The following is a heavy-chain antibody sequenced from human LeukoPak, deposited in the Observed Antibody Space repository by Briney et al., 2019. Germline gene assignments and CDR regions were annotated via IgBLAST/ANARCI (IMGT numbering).Heavy chain of an antibody. D-gene: IGHD1-14*01. CDR2: ISTSSTYI. Sequence: AGSLRLSCAASGFTFSTYSMNWVRQAPGKGLEWVSSISTSSTYIYYADSVKGRFTISRDNAKNSLYLQMNSLRAEDTAVYYCARHEPVITLSSYYYGMDVWGPGTTVTVSS. J-gene: IGHJ6*02. CDR1: GFTFSTYS. CDR3: ARHEPVITLSSYYYGMDV. V-gene: IGHV3-21*01.